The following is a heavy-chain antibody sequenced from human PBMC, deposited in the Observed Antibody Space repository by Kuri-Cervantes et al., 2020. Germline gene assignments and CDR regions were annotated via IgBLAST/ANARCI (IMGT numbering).Heavy chain of an antibody. CDR1: GGSISSYY. J-gene: IGHJ4*02. CDR2: IYYSGST. V-gene: IGHV4-59*12. Sequence: SERLSPTCTVSGGSISSYYWSWIRLPPGKGREWIGYIYYSGSTNYNPSLKGRVTISVDTSKNQFSLKLSSVTAADTAVYYCAKAPVVDIYRFDYWGQGTLVTVSS. D-gene: IGHD2-15*01. CDR3: AKAPVVDIYRFDY.